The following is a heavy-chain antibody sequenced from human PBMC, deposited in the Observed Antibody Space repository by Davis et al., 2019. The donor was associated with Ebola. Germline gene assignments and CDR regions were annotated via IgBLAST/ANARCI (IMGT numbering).Heavy chain of an antibody. V-gene: IGHV3-73*01. J-gene: IGHJ4*02. CDR2: IRSKANSYAT. CDR3: TISSTLYDY. CDR1: GFTFSGSA. D-gene: IGHD2-2*01. Sequence: GESLKTPCAASGFTFSGSAMHWVRQASGKGLEWVRRIRSKANSYATAYAASVKGRFTISRDDSKNTAYLQMNSLKTEDTAVYYCTISSTLYDYWGQGTLVTVSS.